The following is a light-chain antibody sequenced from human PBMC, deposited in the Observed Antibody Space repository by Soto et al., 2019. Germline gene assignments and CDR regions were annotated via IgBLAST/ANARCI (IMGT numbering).Light chain of an antibody. CDR2: GAS. J-gene: IGKJ4*01. V-gene: IGKV1-39*01. Sequence: IQMTQSPSSLSASVGDTIAITCRASRTINTYLNWFQQKPGEPPRLLIYGASTLHDGVPSRFSGSGSGADFTLTISGLQPEDFASYHCQQTYSDISFGGGTKVAIK. CDR1: RTINTY. CDR3: QQTYSDIS.